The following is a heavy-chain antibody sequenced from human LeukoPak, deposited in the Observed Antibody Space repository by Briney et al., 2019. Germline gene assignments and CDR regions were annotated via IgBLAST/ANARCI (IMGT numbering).Heavy chain of an antibody. D-gene: IGHD3-22*01. Sequence: SPTLSLTCTVASGSISSGRYYWGWVRQPAGTGLEWVGRIDISGSTYYNPSLTSRVTISVDTSKTQFSLKLSSVTAADTAVYYCARGYYYDSSGYYDHGDDAFDIWGQGTMVTVSS. CDR3: ARGYYYDSSGYYDHGDDAFDI. CDR2: IDISGST. J-gene: IGHJ3*02. V-gene: IGHV4-61*02. CDR1: SGSISSGRYY.